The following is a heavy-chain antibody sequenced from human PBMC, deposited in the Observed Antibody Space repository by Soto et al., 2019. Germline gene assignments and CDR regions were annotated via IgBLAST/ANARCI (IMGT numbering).Heavy chain of an antibody. V-gene: IGHV3-33*01. CDR1: GFTLSTYD. CDR3: ARDFENDGYSSGWPIRFDP. J-gene: IGHJ5*02. CDR2: IWYDGSNK. D-gene: IGHD6-19*01. Sequence: GGSLRLSCATSGFTLSTYDMHWVRQAPGKGLEWVAVIWYDGSNKYYADSVKGRFTISRDNSKNTLYLQMNSLRGEDTAVYYCARDFENDGYSSGWPIRFDPWGQGTLVTVSS.